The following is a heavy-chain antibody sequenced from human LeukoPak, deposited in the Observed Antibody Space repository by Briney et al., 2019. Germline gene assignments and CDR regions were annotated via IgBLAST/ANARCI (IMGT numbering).Heavy chain of an antibody. CDR3: ARIYDSSGYYSRSVGYFDY. D-gene: IGHD3-22*01. V-gene: IGHV3-66*01. Sequence: GGSLRLSRAASGFTVSSNYMSWVRQAPGKGLEWVSVIYSGGSTYYAESVKGRFTISRDNSKNTLYLQLNSLRAEDTAVYYCARIYDSSGYYSRSVGYFDYWGQGTLVTVSS. CDR2: IYSGGST. CDR1: GFTVSSNY. J-gene: IGHJ4*02.